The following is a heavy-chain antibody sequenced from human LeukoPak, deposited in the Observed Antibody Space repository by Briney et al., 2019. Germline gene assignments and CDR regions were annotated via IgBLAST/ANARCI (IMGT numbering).Heavy chain of an antibody. V-gene: IGHV3-21*01. J-gene: IGHJ4*02. Sequence: GGSLRLSCAASGLTFSSYSMNWVRQAPGKGLEWVSSISSSSNYIYYADSVKGRFTISRDNAKNSLYLQMNSLRAEDTAVYYCTRAPHAMVRGVIITEFYFDYWGQGTLVTVSS. CDR3: TRAPHAMVRGVIITEFYFDY. CDR1: GLTFSSYS. CDR2: ISSSSNYI. D-gene: IGHD3-10*01.